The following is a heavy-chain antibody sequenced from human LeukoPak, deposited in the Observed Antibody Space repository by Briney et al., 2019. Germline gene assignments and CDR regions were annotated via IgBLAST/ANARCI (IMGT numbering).Heavy chain of an antibody. J-gene: IGHJ1*01. V-gene: IGHV1-24*01. CDR3: ATDLVGATTTRGVEYFQH. Sequence: VASVKASCKVSGYTLTELSMHWVRQAPGKGLEWMGGFDPEDGETIYAQKFQGRVTMTEDTSTDTAYMELSSLRSEDTAVYYCATDLVGATTTRGVEYFQHWGQGTLVTVSS. D-gene: IGHD1-26*01. CDR2: FDPEDGET. CDR1: GYTLTELS.